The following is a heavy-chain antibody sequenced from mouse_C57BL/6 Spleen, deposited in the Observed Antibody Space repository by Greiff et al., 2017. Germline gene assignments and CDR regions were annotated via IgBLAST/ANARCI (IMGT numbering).Heavy chain of an antibody. D-gene: IGHD2-5*01. V-gene: IGHV1-80*01. CDR2: IYPGDGDT. CDR3: ARGFHYSNYGNFFDY. Sequence: QVQLQQSGAELVKPGASVKISCKASGYAFSSYWMNWVKQRPGKGLEWIGQIYPGDGDTNYNGKFKGKATLTADKSSSTAYMQLSSLTSEDSAVYFCARGFHYSNYGNFFDYWGQGTTLTVSS. J-gene: IGHJ2*01. CDR1: GYAFSSYW.